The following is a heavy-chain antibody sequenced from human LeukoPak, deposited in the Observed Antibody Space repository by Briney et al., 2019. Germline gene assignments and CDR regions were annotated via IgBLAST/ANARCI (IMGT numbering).Heavy chain of an antibody. J-gene: IGHJ4*02. V-gene: IGHV3-21*04. CDR2: SSSSSYI. CDR3: ARDPKQLWSFDY. CDR1: GFTFSTYS. D-gene: IGHD5-18*01. Sequence: GGSLRLSCVDSGFTFSTYSMNWVRQAPGKGLEWVSSSSSSSYIYYGDSVKGRFTISRDNAKNSLYLQMNSLRAEDTAVYYCARDPKQLWSFDYWGQGTLVTVSS.